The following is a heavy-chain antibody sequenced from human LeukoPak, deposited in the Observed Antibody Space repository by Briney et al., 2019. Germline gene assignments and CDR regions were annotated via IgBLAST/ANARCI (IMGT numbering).Heavy chain of an antibody. J-gene: IGHJ4*02. CDR3: STEDKYCTSTTCGDF. CDR1: GCTFTAYY. D-gene: IGHD2-2*01. CDR2: MVPSSGVS. V-gene: IGHV1-2*02. Sequence: GASVKVSCKASGCTFTAYYVHWVRQAPGQGLEWMGYMVPSSGVSHYSQKFQDRVTMTRDTSTSTAYLELSGLTSDDTAVYYCSTEDKYCTSTTCGDFWGQGTLVTVSS.